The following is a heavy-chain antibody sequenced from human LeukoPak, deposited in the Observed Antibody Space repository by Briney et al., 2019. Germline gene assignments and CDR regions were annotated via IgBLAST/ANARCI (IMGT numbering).Heavy chain of an antibody. CDR3: ARNPMVYAGWWFDP. CDR2: IYHSGST. D-gene: IGHD2-8*01. Sequence: SQTLSLTCAVSGGSNSSGGYSWSWIRQPPGKGLEWIGYIYHSGSTYYNPSLKSRVTISVDRSKNQFSLKLSSVTAADTAVYYCARNPMVYAGWWFDPWGQGTLVTVSS. J-gene: IGHJ5*02. V-gene: IGHV4-30-2*01. CDR1: GGSNSSGGYS.